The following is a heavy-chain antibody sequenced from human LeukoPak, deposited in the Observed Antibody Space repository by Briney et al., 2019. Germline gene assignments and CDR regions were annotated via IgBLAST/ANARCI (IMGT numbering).Heavy chain of an antibody. D-gene: IGHD2-15*01. J-gene: IGHJ1*01. V-gene: IGHV3-30*02. CDR3: AKDLSDIVVAVAVLSPPLYFQH. CDR2: IRYDGSNK. Sequence: PGGSLRLSCAASGFTFSSYGMHWVRQAPGKGLAWVAFIRYDGSNKYYADSVKGRFTISRDNSKNTLYLQMNSLRAEDTAVYYCAKDLSDIVVAVAVLSPPLYFQHWGQGTLVTVSS. CDR1: GFTFSSYG.